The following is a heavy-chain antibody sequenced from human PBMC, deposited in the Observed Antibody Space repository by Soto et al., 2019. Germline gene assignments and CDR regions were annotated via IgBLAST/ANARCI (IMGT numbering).Heavy chain of an antibody. D-gene: IGHD3-10*01. CDR1: GDSVSSNSAA. Sequence: SQTLSLTCAISGDSVSSNSAAWNWIRQSPSRGLEWLGRTYYRSKWYNDYAVSVKSRITINPDTPKKQISLKLSSVTAADSAVYYCARGLIVWFGELSRRGGHYYYMDVWGKGTTVTVSS. V-gene: IGHV6-1*01. CDR3: ARGLIVWFGELSRRGGHYYYMDV. J-gene: IGHJ6*03. CDR2: TYYRSKWYN.